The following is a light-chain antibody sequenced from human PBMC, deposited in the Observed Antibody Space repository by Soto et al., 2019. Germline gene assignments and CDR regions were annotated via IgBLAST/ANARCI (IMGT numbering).Light chain of an antibody. J-gene: IGKJ2*01. Sequence: DIVMTQSPDSLAVSLGERATINCKSSQSVLYNSNNKNYLAWYQQKPGQPPKLLFYWASTRESGVPDRFGGSGSGTDFTLTISSLQAEDVAVYHCQQYYSTPYTFGQGTKLEIK. CDR2: WAS. CDR3: QQYYSTPYT. CDR1: QSVLYNSNNKNY. V-gene: IGKV4-1*01.